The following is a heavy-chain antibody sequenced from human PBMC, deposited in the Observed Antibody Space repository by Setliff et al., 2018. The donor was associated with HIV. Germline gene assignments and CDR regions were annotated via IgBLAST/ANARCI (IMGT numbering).Heavy chain of an antibody. Sequence: GASVKVSCKVSGYTLTELSMHWVRQAPGKGREWMGGFDPEDGETIYAQKFQGRVTMTEDTSTDTAYMELSSLTSEDTAMYYCATIRAYYYDSSGQEYFQHWGHGSLVTVSS. D-gene: IGHD3-22*01. CDR3: ATIRAYYYDSSGQEYFQH. CDR1: GYTLTELS. J-gene: IGHJ1*01. V-gene: IGHV1-24*01. CDR2: FDPEDGET.